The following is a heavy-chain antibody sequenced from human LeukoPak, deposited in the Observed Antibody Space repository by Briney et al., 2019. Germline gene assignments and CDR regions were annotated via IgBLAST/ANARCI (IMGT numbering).Heavy chain of an antibody. D-gene: IGHD5-12*01. CDR2: ISSTSGFI. CDR1: GFTFSSDS. V-gene: IGHV3-21*06. CDR3: ARVHSGYGPDYIDH. Sequence: GGSLRLSCAASGFTFSSDSMNWVRQAPGKGLEWVSSISSTSGFISYADSVKGRFTISRGNAKSSLYLQMNSLRAEDTALYYCARVHSGYGPDYIDHWGQGTPVTVSS. J-gene: IGHJ4*02.